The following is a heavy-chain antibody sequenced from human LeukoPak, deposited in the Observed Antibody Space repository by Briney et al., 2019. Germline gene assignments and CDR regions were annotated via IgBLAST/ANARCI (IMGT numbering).Heavy chain of an antibody. CDR2: INHSGST. V-gene: IGHV4-34*01. D-gene: IGHD6-19*01. Sequence: SETLSLTCAVYGGSFSGYYWSWIRQPPGKGLEWIGEINHSGSTNYNPSLKSRVTISVDTTNNRFSMKLSSVTAADTTVYCCARAWAVAGKPRLDYWGQGTLVTVSS. J-gene: IGHJ4*02. CDR1: GGSFSGYY. CDR3: ARAWAVAGKPRLDY.